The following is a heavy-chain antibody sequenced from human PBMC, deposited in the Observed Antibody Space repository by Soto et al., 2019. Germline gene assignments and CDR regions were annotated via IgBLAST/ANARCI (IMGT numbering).Heavy chain of an antibody. Sequence: QVQLQQWGAGLLKPAETLSLTCGVYGGSFSGYYWSWIRQPPGKGLEWIGEINHSGFTNYNPSLKSRVTMPVDTSKNQFSLEMSSVTAADTAVYYCARLPFDRSSWTNPRYFDYWGQGTLVTVSS. D-gene: IGHD6-13*01. CDR2: INHSGFT. V-gene: IGHV4-34*01. CDR1: GGSFSGYY. CDR3: ARLPFDRSSWTNPRYFDY. J-gene: IGHJ4*02.